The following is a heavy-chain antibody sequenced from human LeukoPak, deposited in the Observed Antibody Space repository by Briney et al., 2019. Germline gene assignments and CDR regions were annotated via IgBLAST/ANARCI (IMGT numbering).Heavy chain of an antibody. Sequence: GGTLRLSCAASGFTLSTFDMNWVRQAPGKGLGWGSSISTSRRYIYYRDSVKGRFTIYRDDAKNSLYLQMNSLRVEDTAVYYCARADCSGSTCYLLRSWCDPWGQGTLVTVSS. V-gene: IGHV3-21*01. CDR2: ISTSRRYI. D-gene: IGHD2-2*01. CDR1: GFTLSTFD. CDR3: ARADCSGSTCYLLRSWCDP. J-gene: IGHJ5*02.